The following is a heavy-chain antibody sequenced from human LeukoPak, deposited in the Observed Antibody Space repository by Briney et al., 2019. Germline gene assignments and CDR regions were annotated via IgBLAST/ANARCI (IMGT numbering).Heavy chain of an antibody. Sequence: GGSLRLSCAASGFTFSSYSMNWVRQAPGKGLEWVSSISSSSSYIYYADSVKGRFTISRDNSKNTLYLQMNSLRAEDTAVYYCARGTYYYDSSGWIEGDYWGQGTLVTVSS. J-gene: IGHJ4*02. CDR3: ARGTYYYDSSGWIEGDY. CDR2: ISSSSSYI. CDR1: GFTFSSYS. V-gene: IGHV3-21*04. D-gene: IGHD3-22*01.